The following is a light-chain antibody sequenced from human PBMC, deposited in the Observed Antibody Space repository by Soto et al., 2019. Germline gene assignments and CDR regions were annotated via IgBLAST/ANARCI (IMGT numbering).Light chain of an antibody. J-gene: IGKJ1*01. CDR3: QQYNSYSWT. CDR1: QSISSW. CDR2: DAS. V-gene: IGKV1-5*01. Sequence: IHRTQSPSTLSASVGDRVTISCRASQSISSWLAWYQQKPGKAPKLLIYDASSLESGVPSRFSGSGSGTEFTLTISSLQPDDFATYYCQQYNSYSWTFGQGTKVDIK.